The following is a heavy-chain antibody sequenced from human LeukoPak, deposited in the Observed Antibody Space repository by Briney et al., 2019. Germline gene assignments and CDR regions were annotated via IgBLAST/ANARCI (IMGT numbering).Heavy chain of an antibody. CDR3: ARGMSGYCSSTSCKYYYYGMDV. D-gene: IGHD2-2*01. V-gene: IGHV4-34*01. J-gene: IGHJ6*02. CDR1: GGSFSDYY. Sequence: SETLSLTCAVYGGSFSDYYWTWIRQPPGKGLEWIGYIYHSGSTYYNPSLKSRVTISVDRSKNQFSLKLSSVTAADTAVYYCARGMSGYCSSTSCKYYYYGMDVWGQGTTVTVSS. CDR2: IYHSGST.